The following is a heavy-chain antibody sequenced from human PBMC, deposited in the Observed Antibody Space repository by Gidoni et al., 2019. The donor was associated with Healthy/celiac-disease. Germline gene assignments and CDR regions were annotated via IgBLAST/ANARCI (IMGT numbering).Heavy chain of an antibody. CDR2: IDYSGST. J-gene: IGHJ4*02. Sequence: QVQLQESGPGLVKPSQTLSLTCTVSGGSISSGGSYWSWIRQPPGKGLEWIGYIDYSGSTYYNPSLKSRVTISVDTSKNQFSLKLSSVTAADTAVYYCARDQDSSGYFFYWGQGTLVTVSS. D-gene: IGHD3-22*01. CDR1: GGSISSGGSY. CDR3: ARDQDSSGYFFY. V-gene: IGHV4-31*03.